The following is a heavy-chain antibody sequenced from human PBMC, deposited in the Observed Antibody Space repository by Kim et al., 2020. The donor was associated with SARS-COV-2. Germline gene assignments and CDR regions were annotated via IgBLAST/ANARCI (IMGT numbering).Heavy chain of an antibody. CDR1: GFTFSSYG. Sequence: GGSLRLSCAASGFTFSSYGMHWVRQAPGKGLEWVAVISYDGSNKYYADSVKGRFTISRDNSKNTLYLQMNSLRAEDTAVYYCAKAAEWDWEDIVVVTAMDYWGQGTLGTGSS. J-gene: IGHJ4*02. CDR3: AKAAEWDWEDIVVVTAMDY. D-gene: IGHD2-21*02. CDR2: ISYDGSNK. V-gene: IGHV3-30*18.